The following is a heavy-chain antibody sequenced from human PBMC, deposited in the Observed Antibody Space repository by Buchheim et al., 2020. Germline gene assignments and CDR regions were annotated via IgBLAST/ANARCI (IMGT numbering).Heavy chain of an antibody. D-gene: IGHD3-3*01. CDR3: AKGMGDFWSGYPNWFDP. CDR2: ISGSGDRT. CDR1: GFSFSGYV. V-gene: IGHV3-23*01. Sequence: EVQLLESGGGLVQPGGSLRLSCAASGFSFSGYVMAWVSQAPGKGLQWVSSISGSGDRTYYGDSVKGRFTISRDNSKNTVYLQMNSLRAEDTAVYYCAKGMGDFWSGYPNWFDPWGQGT. J-gene: IGHJ5*02.